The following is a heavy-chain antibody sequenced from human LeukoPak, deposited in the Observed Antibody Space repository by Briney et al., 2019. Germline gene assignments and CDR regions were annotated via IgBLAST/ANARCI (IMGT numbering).Heavy chain of an antibody. V-gene: IGHV1-2*02. CDR3: ARAPDYYMDV. J-gene: IGHJ6*03. CDR1: GYIFTGSY. Sequence: ASVKVSCKASGYIFTGSYVHWVRQAPGQGLEWMGWISPNSGDTNYAPKFQGRVTMTRDTSISTAYMELSRLRSDDTAVYYCARAPDYYMDVWGKGTTVTVSS. CDR2: ISPNSGDT.